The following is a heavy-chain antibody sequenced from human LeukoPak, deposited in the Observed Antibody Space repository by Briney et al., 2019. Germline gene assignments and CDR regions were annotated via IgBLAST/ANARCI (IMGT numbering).Heavy chain of an antibody. Sequence: PGGSLRLSCAASGFTFSSYAMSWVRQAPGKGLEWVSAISGSGGSTYYADSVKGRFTISRDNSKNTLYLQMNSLRAEDTAVYYCAKDRGRWLQLETFDYWGQGTLGTVSS. J-gene: IGHJ4*02. CDR2: ISGSGGST. CDR3: AKDRGRWLQLETFDY. D-gene: IGHD5-24*01. V-gene: IGHV3-23*01. CDR1: GFTFSSYA.